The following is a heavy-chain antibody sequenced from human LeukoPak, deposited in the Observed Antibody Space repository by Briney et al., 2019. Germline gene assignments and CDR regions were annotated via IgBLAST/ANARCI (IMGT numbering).Heavy chain of an antibody. Sequence: PGGSLRLSCAASGFTFSSYAMHWVRQAPGKGLEWVAVISYDGSNKYYADSVKGRFTISRDNSKNTLYLQMNSLRAEDTAVYYCARDQEGATEGFDYWGQGTLVTVSS. CDR3: ARDQEGATEGFDY. CDR1: GFTFSSYA. J-gene: IGHJ4*02. V-gene: IGHV3-30-3*01. D-gene: IGHD1-26*01. CDR2: ISYDGSNK.